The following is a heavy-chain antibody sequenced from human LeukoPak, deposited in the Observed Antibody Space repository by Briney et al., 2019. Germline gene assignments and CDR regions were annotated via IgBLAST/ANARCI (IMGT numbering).Heavy chain of an antibody. Sequence: SETLSLTCAVSGGSFSGYYWSWIRQPPGKGVEWIGEINHSGSTNYNPSLKSRVTISVDTSKNQFSLKLSSVTAADTAVYYCARGRESHDYGDYRVDYWGQGTLVTVSS. CDR2: INHSGST. CDR1: GGSFSGYY. D-gene: IGHD4-17*01. V-gene: IGHV4-34*01. J-gene: IGHJ4*02. CDR3: ARGRESHDYGDYRVDY.